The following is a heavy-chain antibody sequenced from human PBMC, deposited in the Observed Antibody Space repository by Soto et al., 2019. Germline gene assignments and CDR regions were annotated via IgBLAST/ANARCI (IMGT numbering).Heavy chain of an antibody. CDR3: SRRAPEGFDP. V-gene: IGHV4-39*02. Sequence: PSETLSLPCTVSGGSIATSSYFWAWIRRPPGKGLEWIGSIDYRGTIYNNPSLKSRVTISVDTSKNHFSLKLDSVTAADTALYYCSRRAPEGFDPWGQGTLVTVSS. J-gene: IGHJ5*02. CDR2: IDYRGTI. CDR1: GGSIATSSYF.